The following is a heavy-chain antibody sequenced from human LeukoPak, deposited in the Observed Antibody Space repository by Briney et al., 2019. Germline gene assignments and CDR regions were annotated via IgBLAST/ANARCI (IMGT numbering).Heavy chain of an antibody. Sequence: GQSLRSSSKGSGYSFTNYWIGWGRKMPGKGLEWMGIIYPGDAETRYSPSFQGQVTISADKSITTAYLQWSSLKASDTAMFYCARRSSRNWSNFDYWGKGPVHPVSS. CDR2: IYPGDAET. J-gene: IGHJ4*02. D-gene: IGHD6-13*01. CDR1: GYSFTNYW. CDR3: ARRSSRNWSNFDY. V-gene: IGHV5-51*01.